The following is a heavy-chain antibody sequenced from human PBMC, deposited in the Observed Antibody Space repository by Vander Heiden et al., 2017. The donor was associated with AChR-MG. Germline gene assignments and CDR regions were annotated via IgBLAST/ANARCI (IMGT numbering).Heavy chain of an antibody. V-gene: IGHV3-30*18. CDR1: GFTFSSHG. Sequence: QVQLVESGGGVVQPGRSLRLSCAASGFTFSSHGMHWVRQAPGKGLEWVAVISYDGSNKYYADSVKGRFTISRDNSKNTLYLQMNSLRAEDTAVYYCAKVDCSSTSCYYYYGMDVWGQGTTVTVSS. J-gene: IGHJ6*02. CDR2: ISYDGSNK. D-gene: IGHD2-2*01. CDR3: AKVDCSSTSCYYYYGMDV.